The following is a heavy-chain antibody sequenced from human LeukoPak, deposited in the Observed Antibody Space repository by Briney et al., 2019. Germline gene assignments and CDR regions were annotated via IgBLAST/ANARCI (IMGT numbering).Heavy chain of an antibody. CDR3: ARDGGSGNYFIDY. J-gene: IGHJ4*02. CDR1: GFTFSSYA. V-gene: IGHV3-23*01. CDR2: ISGGSGST. D-gene: IGHD3-10*01. Sequence: GGSLRLSCAASGFTFSSYAMSWVRQAPGKGLAWVSTISGGSGSTYCADSVKGRFTISRDNAKNSLYLQMNSLRAEDTAVYYCARDGGSGNYFIDYWGQGTLVTVSS.